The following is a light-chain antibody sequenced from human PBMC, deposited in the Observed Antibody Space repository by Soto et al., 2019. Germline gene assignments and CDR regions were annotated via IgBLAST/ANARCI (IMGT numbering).Light chain of an antibody. CDR2: AAS. Sequence: IQMTQSPSSLSASVGDRVTITCRASHNIDTYLNWYQQKPGKAPILLIYAASSLQSGVPSRFSGSGSGTDFTLTISSLQPEDFATYDCQHTYSLPPDITFGQGTRLDIQ. J-gene: IGKJ5*01. CDR1: HNIDTY. CDR3: QHTYSLPPDIT. V-gene: IGKV1-39*01.